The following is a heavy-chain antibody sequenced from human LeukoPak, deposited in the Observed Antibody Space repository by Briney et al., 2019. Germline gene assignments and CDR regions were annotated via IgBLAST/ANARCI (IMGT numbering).Heavy chain of an antibody. Sequence: PGGSLRLSCAASGFTFSSYAMHWVRQAPGKGLEWVAVISYDGSNKYYADSVKGRFTISRDNSKNTLYLQMNSLRAEDTAVYYCARDGYCSGGSCSPFDYWGQGTLVTVSS. CDR3: ARDGYCSGGSCSPFDY. V-gene: IGHV3-30-3*01. D-gene: IGHD2-15*01. CDR1: GFTFSSYA. J-gene: IGHJ4*02. CDR2: ISYDGSNK.